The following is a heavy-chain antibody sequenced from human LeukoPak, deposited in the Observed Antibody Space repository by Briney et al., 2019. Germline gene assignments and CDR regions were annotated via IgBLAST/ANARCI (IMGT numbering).Heavy chain of an antibody. Sequence: PGGSLRLSCAASGFTFSSCAMSWVRQAPGKGLEGVSGISGSGGSTYYQAPVKGPFPISRDNSKNTLYLQMNSLRAEDTAVYYCAKDSQYDFWSGYYSYMDVWGKGTTVTVSS. V-gene: IGHV3-23*01. CDR3: AKDSQYDFWSGYYSYMDV. D-gene: IGHD3-3*01. J-gene: IGHJ6*03. CDR1: GFTFSSCA. CDR2: ISGSGGST.